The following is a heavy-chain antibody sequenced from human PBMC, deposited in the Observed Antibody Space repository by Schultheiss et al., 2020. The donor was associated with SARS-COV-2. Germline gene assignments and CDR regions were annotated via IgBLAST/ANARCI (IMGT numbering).Heavy chain of an antibody. J-gene: IGHJ6*02. V-gene: IGHV3-23*01. CDR1: GFTFSSYA. CDR2: ISGSGGST. Sequence: GGSLRLSCAASGFTFSSYAMNWVRQAPGKGLEWVSGISGSGGSTYYADSVKGRFTISRDNAKNSLYLQMNSLRAEDTAVYYCARENPLAYCGGDCYAGARYYYGMDVWGQGTTVTVSS. D-gene: IGHD2-21*02. CDR3: ARENPLAYCGGDCYAGARYYYGMDV.